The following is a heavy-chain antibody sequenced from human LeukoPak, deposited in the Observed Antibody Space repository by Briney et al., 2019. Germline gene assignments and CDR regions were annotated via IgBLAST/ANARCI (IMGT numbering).Heavy chain of an antibody. CDR3: ARHYLYCTNGVCYTPFDY. V-gene: IGHV4-39*01. J-gene: IGHJ4*02. D-gene: IGHD2-8*01. CDR2: IYYSGST. Sequence: SETLSLTCTVSGGSISSSSYYWGWIRQPPGKGLEWIGSIYYSGSTYYNPSLKSRVTISVDTSKNQFSLKLSSVTAADTAVYYCARHYLYCTNGVCYTPFDYRGQGTLVTVSS. CDR1: GGSISSSSYY.